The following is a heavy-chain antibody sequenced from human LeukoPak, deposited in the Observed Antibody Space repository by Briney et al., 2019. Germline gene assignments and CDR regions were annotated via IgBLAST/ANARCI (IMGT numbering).Heavy chain of an antibody. V-gene: IGHV3-15*01. Sequence: GGPLRLLCVASGFTLSSAWMSWPRQAPGKALEWVGRIKAKTDGGTPDYAAPVKGRFTISRDDSRNTLYLQMNSLKTEDTAVYYCTTYRVGEQWMIPNYWGQGTLVTVSS. CDR1: GFTLSSAW. J-gene: IGHJ4*02. CDR3: TTYRVGEQWMIPNY. D-gene: IGHD6-19*01. CDR2: IKAKTDGGTP.